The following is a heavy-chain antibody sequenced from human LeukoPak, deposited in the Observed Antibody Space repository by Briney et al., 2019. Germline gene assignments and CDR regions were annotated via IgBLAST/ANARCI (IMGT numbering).Heavy chain of an antibody. V-gene: IGHV4-59*01. CDR1: GGSISSYY. CDR3: AKTTVTTPLNPFDY. D-gene: IGHD4-11*01. CDR2: IYYSGST. J-gene: IGHJ4*02. Sequence: PSETLSLTCTVSGGSISSYYWSWIRQPPGKGLEWIGYIYYSGSTNYNPSLKSRVTISVDTSKNQFSLKLSSVTAADTAVYYCAKTTVTTPLNPFDYWGQGTLVTVSS.